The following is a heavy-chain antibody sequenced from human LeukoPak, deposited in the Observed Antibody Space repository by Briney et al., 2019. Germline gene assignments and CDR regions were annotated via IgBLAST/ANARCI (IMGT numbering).Heavy chain of an antibody. CDR3: ARGSHLIPTRH. Sequence: PGGSLRLSCAASGFTFSSYAMHWVRQAPGKGLEWVAVISYDGSNKYYADSVKGRFTISRDNSKNTLYLQMNSLRAEDTAVYYCARGSHLIPTRHWGQGTLVTVSS. CDR2: ISYDGSNK. CDR1: GFTFSSYA. D-gene: IGHD2-2*02. V-gene: IGHV3-30-3*01. J-gene: IGHJ4*02.